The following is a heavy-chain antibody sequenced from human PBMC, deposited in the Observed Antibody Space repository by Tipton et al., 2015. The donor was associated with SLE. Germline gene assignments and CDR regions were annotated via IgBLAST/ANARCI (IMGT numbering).Heavy chain of an antibody. CDR1: GGSISSYY. Sequence: TLSLTCTVSGGSISSYYWSWIRQPAGKGLEWIGRIYTSGSTNYNPSLKSRVTVSVDTSKNQFPLKLSSVTAADTAVYYCARAAGIVVVVAAGYFDLWGRGTLVTVSS. V-gene: IGHV4-4*07. CDR2: IYTSGST. J-gene: IGHJ2*01. CDR3: ARAAGIVVVVAAGYFDL. D-gene: IGHD2-15*01.